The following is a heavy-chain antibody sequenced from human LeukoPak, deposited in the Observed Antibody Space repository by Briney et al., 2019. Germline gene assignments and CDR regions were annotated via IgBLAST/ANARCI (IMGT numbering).Heavy chain of an antibody. V-gene: IGHV1-69*13. D-gene: IGHD3-22*01. J-gene: IGHJ4*02. CDR1: GGTFSSYA. Sequence: SVKVSCKASGGTFSSYAIRWVRQAPGQGLEGMGGSIAIFGRANYAQKFQGRVTITADESKSTAYMEVSSLRSEDTAVYYCARVSAEVSHYYDSSGYYRNWGQGTLVTVSS. CDR2: SIAIFGRA. CDR3: ARVSAEVSHYYDSSGYYRN.